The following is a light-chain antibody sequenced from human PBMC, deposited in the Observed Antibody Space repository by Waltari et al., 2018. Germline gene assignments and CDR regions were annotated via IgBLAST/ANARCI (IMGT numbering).Light chain of an antibody. Sequence: QSVLTQPPSASGTPGQRVTISCSGSSSNVGSSYVYWYQHLPGAAPKVLMFRDDELASGVPDRFSSSKAGTSASLAIGGLRSEDEADYYCAAWDDSLSCWVFGGGTKLTVL. J-gene: IGLJ3*02. CDR1: SSNVGSSY. V-gene: IGLV1-47*01. CDR3: AAWDDSLSCWV. CDR2: RDD.